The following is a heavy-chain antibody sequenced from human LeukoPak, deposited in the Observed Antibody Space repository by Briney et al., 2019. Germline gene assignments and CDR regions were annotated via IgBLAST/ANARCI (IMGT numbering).Heavy chain of an antibody. D-gene: IGHD2-2*01. Sequence: SETLSLTCAVSGGSISSGGYSWSWIRQPPGKGLEWIAYMYHSGTTYYNPSLKSRVTISADRSKNQFSLKLSSVTAADTAMYYCARAALVGSSTSGYFDYWGQGTLVTVSS. CDR2: MYHSGTT. CDR1: GGSISSGGYS. CDR3: ARAALVGSSTSGYFDY. V-gene: IGHV4-30-2*01. J-gene: IGHJ4*02.